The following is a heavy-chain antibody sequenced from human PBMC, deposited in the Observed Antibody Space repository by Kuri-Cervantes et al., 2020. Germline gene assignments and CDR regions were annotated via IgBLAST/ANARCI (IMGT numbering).Heavy chain of an antibody. CDR3: ARGHSSGWYRGSNYGMDV. Sequence: GGSLRLSCAASGFTFDDYAMHWVRQAPGKGLEWVSYISQSSSTIYYPDSVRGRFTISRDDAKNSLYLQMNSLRDEDTAVYYCARGHSSGWYRGSNYGMDVWGQGTTVTVSS. J-gene: IGHJ6*02. CDR1: GFTFDDYA. V-gene: IGHV3-48*02. D-gene: IGHD6-19*01. CDR2: ISQSSSTI.